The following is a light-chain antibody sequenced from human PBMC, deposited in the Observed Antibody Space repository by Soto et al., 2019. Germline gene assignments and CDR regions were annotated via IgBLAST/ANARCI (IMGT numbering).Light chain of an antibody. J-gene: IGLJ2*01. V-gene: IGLV4-69*01. CDR2: LNRDGSH. CDR3: QTWGTGIQV. CDR1: SGHSNYA. Sequence: QLVLTQSPSASASLGASVKLTCTLSSGHSNYAIAWHQQRPEKGPRSLMKLNRDGSHSKGDGIPDRFSGSSSGAERYLTISSLQSEDEADYYCQTWGTGIQVFGGGTKLTVL.